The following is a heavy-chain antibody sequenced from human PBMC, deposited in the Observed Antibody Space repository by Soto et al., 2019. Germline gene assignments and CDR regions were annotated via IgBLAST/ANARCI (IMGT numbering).Heavy chain of an antibody. CDR2: ISSGSSTI. J-gene: IGHJ5*02. Sequence: GGSLRLSCAASGFTFSSYSMNWVRQAPGKGLEWVSYISSGSSTIYYADSVRGRFTISRDNAKDSLSLQMNSLSADDTAVYYCARKTTVTSGAGNWFDPWGQGTLVTVSS. V-gene: IGHV3-48*01. CDR1: GFTFSSYS. D-gene: IGHD4-17*01. CDR3: ARKTTVTSGAGNWFDP.